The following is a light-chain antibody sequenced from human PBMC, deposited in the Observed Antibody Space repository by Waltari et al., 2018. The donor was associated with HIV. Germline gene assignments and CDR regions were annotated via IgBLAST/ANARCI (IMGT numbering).Light chain of an antibody. V-gene: IGLV2-14*01. CDR1: F. CDR2: DVR. J-gene: IGLJ1*01. CDR3: SSWTSSTTLV. Sequence: FVSWYQQYPGKAPRLIISDVRNRPSGISSRFSGSKYGYTASLTISGLRAEDEADYFCSSWTSSTTLVFGTGTKVTVL.